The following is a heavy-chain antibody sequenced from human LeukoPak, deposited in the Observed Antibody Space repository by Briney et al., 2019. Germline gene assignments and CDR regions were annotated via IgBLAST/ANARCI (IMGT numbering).Heavy chain of an antibody. J-gene: IGHJ5*02. CDR1: GFTFSSYS. D-gene: IGHD3-22*01. CDR3: ARGYWHEPYYSESSGS. V-gene: IGHV3-21*01. CDR2: ISDSSTYI. Sequence: GGSLRLSCAASGFTFSSYSMNWVRQAPGKGLEWVSSISDSSTYIFYADSVKGRFTISRNNAKNSLYLQMNSLRAEDTAMYYCARGYWHEPYYSESSGSWGQGTLVTVSP.